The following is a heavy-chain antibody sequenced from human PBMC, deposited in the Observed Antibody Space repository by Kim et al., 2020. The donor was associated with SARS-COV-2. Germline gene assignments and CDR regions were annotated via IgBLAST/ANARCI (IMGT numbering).Heavy chain of an antibody. Sequence: GGSLRLSCAASGFTFNIYGMNWVRQAPGEGLEWVSFITSSGDYINYADSVKGRFTISRDNAKNSLYLQMNSLRAEDTAVYYCASAFMRDGGYWGQGTLVTVSS. J-gene: IGHJ4*02. CDR2: ITSSGDYI. CDR1: GFTFNIYG. CDR3: ASAFMRDGGY. V-gene: IGHV3-21*01.